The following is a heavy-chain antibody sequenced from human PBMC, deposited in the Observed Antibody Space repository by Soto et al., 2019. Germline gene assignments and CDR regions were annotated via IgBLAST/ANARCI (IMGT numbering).Heavy chain of an antibody. D-gene: IGHD3-16*01. J-gene: IGHJ4*02. Sequence: VQLQESGPGLVKPSQTVSLTCTVSGGSISSGGHYWSWIRQHPGKGLEWIGYIYYTGSTYYNQYLKCLVSLSVDMSKYRFSLKLSSLTAADTAVYYCARASPYAFCRVYPFEYWGQGTLVTVSS. CDR2: IYYTGST. CDR1: GGSISSGGHY. CDR3: ARASPYAFCRVYPFEY. V-gene: IGHV4-31*01.